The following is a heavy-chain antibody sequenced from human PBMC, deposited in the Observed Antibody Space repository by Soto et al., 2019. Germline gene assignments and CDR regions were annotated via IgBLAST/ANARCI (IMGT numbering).Heavy chain of an antibody. CDR3: ARVPYSSGWYNWFDP. CDR2: ISAYNGNT. CDR1: GYTFTSYG. D-gene: IGHD6-19*01. J-gene: IGHJ5*02. Sequence: EASVKVSCKASGYTFTSYGISWVRQTPGQGLEWMGWISAYNGNTNYAQKLQGRVTMTTDTSTSTAYMELRSLRSDDTAVYYCARVPYSSGWYNWFDPWGQGTLVTVSS. V-gene: IGHV1-18*01.